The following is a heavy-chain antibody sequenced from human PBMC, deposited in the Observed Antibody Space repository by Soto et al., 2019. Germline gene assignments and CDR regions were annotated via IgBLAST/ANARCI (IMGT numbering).Heavy chain of an antibody. D-gene: IGHD2-15*01. CDR1: GYSFTSYW. CDR2: IYPGDSDT. CDR3: ARLALSVAATPEPGDY. Sequence: GESLKISCKGSGYSFTSYWIGWVRQMPGKGLEWMGIIYPGDSDTRYSPSFQGQVTISADKSISTAYLQWSSLKASDTAMYYCARLALSVAATPEPGDYWGQGTLVTVSS. J-gene: IGHJ4*02. V-gene: IGHV5-51*01.